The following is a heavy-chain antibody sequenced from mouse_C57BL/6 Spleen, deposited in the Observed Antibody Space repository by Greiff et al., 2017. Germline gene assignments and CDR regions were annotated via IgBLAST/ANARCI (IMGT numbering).Heavy chain of an antibody. J-gene: IGHJ1*03. CDR2: INPYNGGT. D-gene: IGHD2-4*01. Sequence: EVQLQQSGPVLVKPGASVKMSCKASGYTFTDYYMNWVKQSHGKSLEWIGVINPYNGGTSYNQKFKGKATLTVDKSSSTAYMELNSLTSEDSAVYYCARGDYDGYFDVWGTGTTVTVSS. CDR1: GYTFTDYY. CDR3: ARGDYDGYFDV. V-gene: IGHV1-19*01.